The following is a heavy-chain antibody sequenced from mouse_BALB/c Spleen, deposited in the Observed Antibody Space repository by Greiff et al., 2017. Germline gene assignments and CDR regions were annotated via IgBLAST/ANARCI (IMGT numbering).Heavy chain of an antibody. V-gene: IGHV5-6-5*01. J-gene: IGHJ4*01. CDR3: ARETIYYAMDY. CDR1: GFTFSSYA. Sequence: EVKLQESGGGLVQPGGSMKLSCAASGFTFSSYAMSWVRQTPEKRLEWVASISSGGSTYYPDSVKGRFTISRDNARNILYLQMSSLRSEDTAMYYCARETIYYAMDYWGQGTSVTVSS. D-gene: IGHD1-1*02. CDR2: ISSGGST.